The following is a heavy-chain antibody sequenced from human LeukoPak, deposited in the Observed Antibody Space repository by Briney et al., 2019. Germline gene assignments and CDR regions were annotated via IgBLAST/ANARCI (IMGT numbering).Heavy chain of an antibody. D-gene: IGHD3-10*01. CDR3: ARGFLEDYYGSGSYLFDY. J-gene: IGHJ4*02. CDR2: ISSSSSTI. Sequence: GGSLRLSCAASGFTFSTYSMNWVRQAPGKGLEWVSYISSSSSTIYYADSVKGRFTISRDNAKNSLYLQMNSLRAEDTAVYYCARGFLEDYYGSGSYLFDYWGQGTLVTVSS. V-gene: IGHV3-48*01. CDR1: GFTFSTYS.